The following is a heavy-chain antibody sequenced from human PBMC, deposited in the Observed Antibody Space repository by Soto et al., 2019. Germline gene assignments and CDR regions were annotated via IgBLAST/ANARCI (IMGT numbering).Heavy chain of an antibody. J-gene: IGHJ4*02. D-gene: IGHD2-8*01. CDR1: GGTFSSYA. CDR2: IIPIFGTA. Sequence: SVKVSCKASGGTFSSYAISWVRQAPGQGREWMGGIIPIFGTANYAQKFQGRVTITADESTSTAYMELSSLRSEDTAVYYCARRRLRYCTNGVCAYYFDYWGQGXLVTVYS. CDR3: ARRRLRYCTNGVCAYYFDY. V-gene: IGHV1-69*13.